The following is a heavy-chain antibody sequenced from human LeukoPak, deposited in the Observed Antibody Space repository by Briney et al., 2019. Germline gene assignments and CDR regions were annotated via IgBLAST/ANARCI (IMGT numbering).Heavy chain of an antibody. CDR3: ARGPPRYSSSWYYYYGMDV. Sequence: GGSLRLSCAASGFTVSSNYMSWVRQAPGKGLEWVSVIYSGGSTYYADSVKGRFTISRDNSKNTLYLQMNSLRPEDTAVYYCARGPPRYSSSWYYYYGMDVWGQGTTVTVSS. J-gene: IGHJ6*02. CDR1: GFTVSSNY. CDR2: IYSGGST. D-gene: IGHD6-13*01. V-gene: IGHV3-66*01.